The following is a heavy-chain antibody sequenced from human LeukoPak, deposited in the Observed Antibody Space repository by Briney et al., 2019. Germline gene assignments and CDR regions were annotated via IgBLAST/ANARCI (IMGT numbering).Heavy chain of an antibody. D-gene: IGHD3-10*01. CDR1: GLTFSSYG. Sequence: PGGSLRLSCAASGLTFSSYGMHWVRQAPGKGLEWVAVIWYDGSNKYYADSVKGRFTISRDNSKNTLYLQMNSLRAEDTAVYYCAKEGITMVRGVIGDFDLWGRGTLVTVSS. V-gene: IGHV3-33*06. CDR3: AKEGITMVRGVIGDFDL. J-gene: IGHJ2*01. CDR2: IWYDGSNK.